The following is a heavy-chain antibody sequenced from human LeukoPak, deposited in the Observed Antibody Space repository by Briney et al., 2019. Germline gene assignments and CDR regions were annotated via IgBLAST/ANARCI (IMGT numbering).Heavy chain of an antibody. J-gene: IGHJ3*02. CDR1: GFTLNNYA. CDR3: TRVDDLDAFDT. CDR2: INNSGGST. Sequence: GGSLRLSCAASGFTLNNYAMSWVRQAPGKGLGWVSIINNSGGSTYYADSVKGRFTISRDNSNNRLYLQMNGLRAEDTAVYYCTRVDDLDAFDTWGQGTMVTVSS. V-gene: IGHV3-23*01. D-gene: IGHD2-2*03.